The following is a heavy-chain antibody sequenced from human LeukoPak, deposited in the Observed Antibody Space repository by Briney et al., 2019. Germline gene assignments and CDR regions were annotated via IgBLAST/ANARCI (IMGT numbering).Heavy chain of an antibody. V-gene: IGHV3-23*01. CDR1: GFTFSSYA. CDR3: ATSFEYYYDSSGYYY. J-gene: IGHJ4*02. CDR2: ISGSGGST. Sequence: PGGSLRLSCAASGFTFSSYAMSWVRQAPGKGLEWVSAISGSGGSTYYADSVKGRFTISRDNSKNTLYLQMNSLRAEDTAVYYCATSFEYYYDSSGYYYWGQGTLVTVSS. D-gene: IGHD3-22*01.